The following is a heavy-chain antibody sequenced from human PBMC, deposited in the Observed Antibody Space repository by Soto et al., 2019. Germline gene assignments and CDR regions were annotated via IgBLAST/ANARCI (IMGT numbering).Heavy chain of an antibody. CDR2: IKSKTAGGTT. Sequence: EVQLVESGGGLVKPGGSLRLSCAASGFTFSNAWMSWVRQAPGKGLEWVGRIKSKTAGGTTDYAAPVKGRFTISRDDSKNTLYLQMNSLKNEDTAVYYCTTAKAEWLLYSIDYWGQGTLVTVSS. J-gene: IGHJ4*02. D-gene: IGHD3-3*01. V-gene: IGHV3-15*01. CDR1: GFTFSNAW. CDR3: TTAKAEWLLYSIDY.